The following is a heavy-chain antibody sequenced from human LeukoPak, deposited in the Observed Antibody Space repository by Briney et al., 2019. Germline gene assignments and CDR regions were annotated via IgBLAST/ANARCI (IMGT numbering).Heavy chain of an antibody. V-gene: IGHV3-66*01. D-gene: IGHD5-18*01. CDR2: IYSGGST. CDR1: GLTVSSNY. CDR3: ARDSDTAMVLPFDY. J-gene: IGHJ4*02. Sequence: GGSLRLSCAASGLTVSSNYMSWVRQAPGKGLEWVSVIYSGGSTYYADSVKGRFTISRDNSKNTLYLQMNSLRAEDTAVYYCARDSDTAMVLPFDYWGQGTLVTVSS.